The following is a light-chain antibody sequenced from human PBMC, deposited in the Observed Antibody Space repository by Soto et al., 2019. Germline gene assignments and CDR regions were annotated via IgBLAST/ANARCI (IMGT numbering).Light chain of an antibody. CDR2: RTN. V-gene: IGLV1-44*01. CDR1: SSNIGSHT. J-gene: IGLJ2*01. Sequence: QSVLTQPSSASGTPGQSVNISCSGTSSNIGSHTVNWSQQIPGKAPQLFIFRTNERPSGVPDRFSGSKSVTSASLAISGLHSDDEADYYCAAWDDRLNAVVFGGGTKLTVL. CDR3: AAWDDRLNAVV.